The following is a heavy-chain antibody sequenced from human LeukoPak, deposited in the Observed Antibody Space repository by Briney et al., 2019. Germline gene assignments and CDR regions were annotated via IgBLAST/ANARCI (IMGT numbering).Heavy chain of an antibody. CDR3: AKDPLPKFTYYFDY. Sequence: GGSLRLSCAASGFTFSSYPMSWVRQAPGKGLEWVSAISVSGGSTYYADSVKGRFTISRDNSKHTLYLQMNSLRAEDTAVYYCAKDPLPKFTYYFDYWGQGTLVTVSS. CDR1: GFTFSSYP. V-gene: IGHV3-23*01. D-gene: IGHD2-2*01. CDR2: ISVSGGST. J-gene: IGHJ4*02.